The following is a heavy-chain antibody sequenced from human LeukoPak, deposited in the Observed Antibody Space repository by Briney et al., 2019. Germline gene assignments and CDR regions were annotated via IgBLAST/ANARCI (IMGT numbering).Heavy chain of an antibody. CDR3: ARPLLRGDYFDY. CDR1: GGSISSGSYY. Sequence: PSQTLSLTCTVSGGSISSGSYYWSWIRQPAGKGLEWIGRIYTSGSTNYNPSLKSRVTISVDTSKNQFSLKLSSVTAADTAVYYCARPLLRGDYFDYWGQGTLVTVSS. D-gene: IGHD1-26*01. J-gene: IGHJ4*02. CDR2: IYTSGST. V-gene: IGHV4-61*02.